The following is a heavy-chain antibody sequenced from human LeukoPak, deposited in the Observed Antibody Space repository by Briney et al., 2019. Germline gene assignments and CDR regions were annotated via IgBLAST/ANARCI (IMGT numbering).Heavy chain of an antibody. D-gene: IGHD1-7*01. CDR2: IKQDGSEK. Sequence: GGSLRLSCAASGFIFSYYWMTWVRQAPGKGLEWVANIKQDGSEKYYVDSVKGRFTISRDNAKNSMSLQMNSLRADDTAVYYCARGMKLELPASSGFCYGIDVWGRGTTVTVSS. CDR1: GFIFSYYW. V-gene: IGHV3-7*01. J-gene: IGHJ6*02. CDR3: ARGMKLELPASSGFCYGIDV.